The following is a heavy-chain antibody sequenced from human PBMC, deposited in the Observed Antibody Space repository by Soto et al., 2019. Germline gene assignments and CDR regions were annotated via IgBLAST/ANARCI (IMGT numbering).Heavy chain of an antibody. CDR3: ARDPVTSD. V-gene: IGHV3-7*03. CDR2: IKGDGSDA. Sequence: GGSLRLSCAASGFTLSNFYLSWVRQAPGKGLEWLGNIKGDGSDAHYVDSVKGRFTISRDNAGNSIYLQMNNLRAEDTAMYYCARDPVTSDWGQGTLVTVSS. CDR1: GFTLSNFY. J-gene: IGHJ4*02.